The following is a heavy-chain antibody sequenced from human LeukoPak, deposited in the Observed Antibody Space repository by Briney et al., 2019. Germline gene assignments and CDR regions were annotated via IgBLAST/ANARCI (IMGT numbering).Heavy chain of an antibody. CDR1: GVSVTSDHYY. CDR3: ARVQHENWFDP. Sequence: PSETLSLTCTVSGVSVTSDHYYWVWVRQHPGQGLEWIGYIYYTESTSYNPSLKSRLTISADTSKNEFSLKWSSVTAADTALYYCARVQHENWFDPWGQGTLVTVSS. D-gene: IGHD6-13*01. J-gene: IGHJ5*02. V-gene: IGHV4-31*03. CDR2: IYYTEST.